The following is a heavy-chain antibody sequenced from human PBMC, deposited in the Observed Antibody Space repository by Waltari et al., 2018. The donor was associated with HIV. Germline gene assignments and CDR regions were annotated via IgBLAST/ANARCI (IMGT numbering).Heavy chain of an antibody. CDR2: MNPNSGNT. V-gene: IGHV1-8*01. CDR3: ARALGRGYCSSTSCFFDY. D-gene: IGHD2-2*01. CDR1: GYTFTSSD. Sequence: QVQLVQSGAEVKKPGASVKVSCKASGYTFTSSDIHCVRPGTGPWLEWMGWMNPNSGNTGDAQKFQGRVTMTRDTSISTAYMELSSLRSDDTAVYYCARALGRGYCSSTSCFFDYWGQGPLVTVSS. J-gene: IGHJ4*02.